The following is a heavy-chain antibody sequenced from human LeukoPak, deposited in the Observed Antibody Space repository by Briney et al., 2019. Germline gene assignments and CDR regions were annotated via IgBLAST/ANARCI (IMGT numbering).Heavy chain of an antibody. CDR3: AKSTTIAVAGNFDY. CDR1: GFTFSSYW. V-gene: IGHV3-74*01. Sequence: GGSLRLSCAASGFTFSSYWMHWVRQAPGKGLVWVSRINSDGSSTSYADSVKGRFTISRDNAKNTLYLQMNSLRAEDTAVYYCAKSTTIAVAGNFDYWGQGTLVTVSS. J-gene: IGHJ4*02. CDR2: INSDGSST. D-gene: IGHD6-19*01.